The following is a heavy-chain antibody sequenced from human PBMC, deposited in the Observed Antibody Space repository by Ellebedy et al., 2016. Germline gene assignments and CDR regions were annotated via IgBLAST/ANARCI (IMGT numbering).Heavy chain of an antibody. CDR2: INQSGTM. CDR1: GGSLSGYY. Sequence: SETLSLTCAVYGGSLSGYYWSWIRQPPGKGLEWIGEINQSGTMNYSPSLKSRVTISVDKSKNQFSLKLSSVTAADTAVYYCARTYYDFWSGFSAPYYFDYWGQGTLVTVSS. J-gene: IGHJ4*02. D-gene: IGHD3-3*01. CDR3: ARTYYDFWSGFSAPYYFDY. V-gene: IGHV4-34*01.